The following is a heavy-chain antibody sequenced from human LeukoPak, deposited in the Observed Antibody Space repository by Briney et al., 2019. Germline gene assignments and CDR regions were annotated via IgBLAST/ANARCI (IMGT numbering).Heavy chain of an antibody. J-gene: IGHJ3*02. CDR3: AREGVGIAFDI. Sequence: GRSLRLCCAASGFTFSSYAMHWVRQAPGKGLEWVAVISYDGSNKYYADSVKGRFTISRDNSKNTLYLQMNSLRAEDTAVYYCAREGVGIAFDIWGQGTMVTVSS. CDR2: ISYDGSNK. CDR1: GFTFSSYA. V-gene: IGHV3-30-3*01. D-gene: IGHD7-27*01.